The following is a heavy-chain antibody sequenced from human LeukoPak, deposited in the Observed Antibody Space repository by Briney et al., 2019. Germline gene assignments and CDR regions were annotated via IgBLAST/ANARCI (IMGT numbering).Heavy chain of an antibody. Sequence: KPSETLSLTCTVSGGSISSSSYYWGWIRQPPGKGLEWIGSIYYSGSTYYNPSLMSRVTISVDTSKNQFSLKLSSMTAADTAVYYCARGEAAAAADWYFDLWGRGTLVTVSS. D-gene: IGHD6-13*01. CDR1: GGSISSSSYY. CDR3: ARGEAAAAADWYFDL. V-gene: IGHV4-39*07. J-gene: IGHJ2*01. CDR2: IYYSGST.